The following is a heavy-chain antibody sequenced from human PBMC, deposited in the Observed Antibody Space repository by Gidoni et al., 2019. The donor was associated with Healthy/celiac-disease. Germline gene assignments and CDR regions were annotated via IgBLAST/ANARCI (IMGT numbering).Heavy chain of an antibody. J-gene: IGHJ5*02. CDR2: IKEDVSEK. D-gene: IGHD3-22*01. Sequence: EARLVESGGGSVQPGGSRRLACGASGCSFSVYWMTWGRQAPGKGLEWVASIKEDVSEKRYVDSVKGRITISRDNAKNLVNLQMNSLRVEDTAVYYCARGGYSSGRGFDTWGQGTQVTVSS. CDR1: GCSFSVYW. V-gene: IGHV3-7*01. CDR3: ARGGYSSGRGFDT.